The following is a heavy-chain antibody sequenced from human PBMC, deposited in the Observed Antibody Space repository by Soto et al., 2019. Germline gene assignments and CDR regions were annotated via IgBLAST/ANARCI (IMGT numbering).Heavy chain of an antibody. CDR2: ISPYNGNT. CDR3: ARRIRYGALDI. Sequence: ASVKVSCKASGYTFSSHGINWVRQAPGQGLEWMGWISPYNGNTNYTQKFQGRVTLTTDTSTDTAYMELRSLRSDDTAEYYCARRIRYGALDIWGQGTMVTVSS. V-gene: IGHV1-18*01. J-gene: IGHJ3*02. D-gene: IGHD2-15*01. CDR1: GYTFSSHG.